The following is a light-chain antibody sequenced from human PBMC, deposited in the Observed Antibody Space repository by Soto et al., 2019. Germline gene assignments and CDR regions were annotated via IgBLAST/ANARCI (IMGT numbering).Light chain of an antibody. CDR2: EGT. J-gene: IGLJ3*02. CDR1: SSDVGNYNL. CDR3: CSYAGSGTFVV. V-gene: IGLV2-23*03. Sequence: QSVLTQPASVSGSPGQSITISCTGTSSDVGNYNLVSWYQQYSGKAPKLIIFEGTKRPSGISNRFSGSMSGNTASLTISGLQAEDGATYYCCSYAGSGTFVVFGGGTKLTVL.